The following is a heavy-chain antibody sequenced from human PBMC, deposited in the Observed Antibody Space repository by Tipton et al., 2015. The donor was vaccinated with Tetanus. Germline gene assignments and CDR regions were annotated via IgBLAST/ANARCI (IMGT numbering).Heavy chain of an antibody. J-gene: IGHJ4*02. D-gene: IGHD2-21*01. CDR3: ARESRSKIVGQ. CDR2: IKEDGSEK. Sequence: SLRLSCAASGFTFSTYWMGWSRQAPGKGLEWVAKIKEDGSEKYYVDSVKGRFTISRDNAENSLFLQMNSLRVEDAAMHYCARESRSKIVGQWGQGALVTVSS. CDR1: GFTFSTYW. V-gene: IGHV3-7*01.